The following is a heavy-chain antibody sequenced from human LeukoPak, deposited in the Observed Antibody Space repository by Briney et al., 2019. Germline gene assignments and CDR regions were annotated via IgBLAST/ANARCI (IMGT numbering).Heavy chain of an antibody. D-gene: IGHD3-22*01. J-gene: IGHJ4*02. CDR1: GGSISSSSYY. CDR3: ARLTYYYDRSGYYYY. CDR2: VYYSGST. Sequence: SETLSLTCTVSGGSISSSSYYWGWIRQPPGKGLDWIGSVYYSGSTYYNPSLKSRVTISVDTSKNQFSLKLSSVTAADTAVYYCARLTYYYDRSGYYYYWGQGTLVTVSS. V-gene: IGHV4-39*01.